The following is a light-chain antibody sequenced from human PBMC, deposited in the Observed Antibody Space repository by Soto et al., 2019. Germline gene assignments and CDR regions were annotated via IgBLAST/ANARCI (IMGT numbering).Light chain of an antibody. CDR2: GTS. Sequence: EIVMTQSPATLSVSPGERATLSCRASQSVSSNLAWYQQKPGQAPRLLIYGTSTRATGIPARFSGSGSGTAFTLPISSLKSEDFAVNYCQQNNSWPLSFGGGTKVEIK. V-gene: IGKV3-15*01. CDR3: QQNNSWPLS. J-gene: IGKJ4*01. CDR1: QSVSSN.